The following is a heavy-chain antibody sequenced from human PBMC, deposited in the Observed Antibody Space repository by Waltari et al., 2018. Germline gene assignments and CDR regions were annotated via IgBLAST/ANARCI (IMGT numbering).Heavy chain of an antibody. CDR2: IYSGGST. CDR1: GFTFSSYA. J-gene: IGHJ4*02. V-gene: IGHV3-23*03. Sequence: EVQLLESGGGLVQPGGSLRLSCAASGFTFSSYAMSWVRQAPGKGLEWVSVIYSGGSTYYADSVKGRFTISRDNSKNTLYLQMNSLRAEDTAVYYCATSHPSLRGRFDYWGQGTLVTVSS. D-gene: IGHD6-6*01. CDR3: ATSHPSLRGRFDY.